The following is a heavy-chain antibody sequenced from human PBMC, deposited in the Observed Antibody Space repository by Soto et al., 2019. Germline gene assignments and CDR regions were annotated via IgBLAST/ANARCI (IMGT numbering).Heavy chain of an antibody. CDR2: ISYDGSNK. V-gene: IGHV3-30*03. D-gene: IGHD3-22*01. CDR1: GFTFSSYG. Sequence: QVQLVESGGGVVQPGRSLRLSCAASGFTFSSYGMHWVRQAPGKGLEWVAVISYDGSNKYYADSVKGRFTISRDNSKNTLYLQMNSLRAEDTAGYYCARDVGYDSRGYPFGIDYWGQGTLVTVSS. CDR3: ARDVGYDSRGYPFGIDY. J-gene: IGHJ4*02.